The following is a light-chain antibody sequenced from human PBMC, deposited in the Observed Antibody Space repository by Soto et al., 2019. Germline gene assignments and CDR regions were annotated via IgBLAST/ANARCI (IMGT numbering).Light chain of an antibody. CDR3: QKYNITSRT. V-gene: IGKV1-27*01. J-gene: IGKJ1*01. CDR2: AAS. Sequence: DIQMTQSPSSLSASLGDRVTITCRASQGIGIYFAWYQQKPGKVPKLLIYAASTLQSGVPSRFSGRGSVTVFALTISSLQPEDVATYYCQKYNITSRTFGQGTRVEI. CDR1: QGIGIY.